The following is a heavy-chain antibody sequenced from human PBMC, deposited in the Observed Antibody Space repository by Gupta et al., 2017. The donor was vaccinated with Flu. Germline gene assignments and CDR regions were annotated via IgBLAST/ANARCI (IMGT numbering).Heavy chain of an antibody. J-gene: IGHJ5*02. CDR3: AVNIAAAGTFLWFDP. CDR1: VGTFSSYA. V-gene: IGHV1-69*01. CDR2: IIPIFGTA. Sequence: QVQLVQSGAEVKKPGSSVKVSCKASVGTFSSYAISWVRQAPGQGLEWMGGIIPIFGTANYAQKFQGRVTITADESTSTAYMERSSVRSEDTAVYYCAVNIAAAGTFLWFDPWGQGTLVTVSS. D-gene: IGHD6-13*01.